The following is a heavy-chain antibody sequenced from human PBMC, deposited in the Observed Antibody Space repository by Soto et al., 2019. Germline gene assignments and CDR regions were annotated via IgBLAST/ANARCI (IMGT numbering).Heavy chain of an antibody. CDR2: ISDSSSTI. V-gene: IGHV3-48*01. Sequence: GGSLRLSCAASGFTFRNYNMNWVRQAPGKGLEWVSYISDSSSTIFYADSVKGRFTISRDNAKSSLFLQMNSLRAEDTAIYYCARGLYLNPAGGQGTLVTVSS. J-gene: IGHJ4*02. CDR3: ARGLYLNPA. CDR1: GFTFRNYN. D-gene: IGHD2-21*01.